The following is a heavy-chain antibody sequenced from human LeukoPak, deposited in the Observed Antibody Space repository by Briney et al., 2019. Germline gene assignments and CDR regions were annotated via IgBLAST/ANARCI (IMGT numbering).Heavy chain of an antibody. J-gene: IGHJ4*02. Sequence: ASVKVSCKASGYTFTDYYVHWVRQAPGQGLECMGWINPKSGGTSYAQKFQGRVTMTRDTSISTAYMKLGRLRSDDTAVYYCARGGRDYGDYWGQGTLVTVSS. CDR3: ARGGRDYGDY. CDR2: INPKSGGT. V-gene: IGHV1-2*02. CDR1: GYTFTDYY.